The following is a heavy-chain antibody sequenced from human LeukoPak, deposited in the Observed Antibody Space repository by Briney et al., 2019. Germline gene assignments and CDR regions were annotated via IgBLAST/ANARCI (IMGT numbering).Heavy chain of an antibody. V-gene: IGHV3-48*03. CDR2: ISGSGNTI. Sequence: GGSLRLSCAASGFTFSSFEMNWVRQAPGKGLEWVSSISGSGNTIYYAESVKGRFTISRDNAKNSVNLQMNSLRVEDTAVYYCARDHFDYWGQGTLVTVSS. CDR1: GFTFSSFE. J-gene: IGHJ4*02. CDR3: ARDHFDY.